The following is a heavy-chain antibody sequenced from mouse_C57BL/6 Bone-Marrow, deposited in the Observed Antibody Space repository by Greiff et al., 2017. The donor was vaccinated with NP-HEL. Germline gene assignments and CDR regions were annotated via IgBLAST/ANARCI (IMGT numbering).Heavy chain of an antibody. CDR3: ARPLFYGYPGWFAY. CDR1: GFTFSDYG. J-gene: IGHJ3*01. CDR2: ISSGSSTI. V-gene: IGHV5-17*01. D-gene: IGHD2-2*01. Sequence: EVKLVESGGGLVKPGGSLKLSCAASGFTFSDYGMHWVRQALEKGLEWVAYISSGSSTIYYADTVKGRFTISRDNAKNTLFLQMTSLRSEDTAMYYCARPLFYGYPGWFAYWGQGTLVTVSA.